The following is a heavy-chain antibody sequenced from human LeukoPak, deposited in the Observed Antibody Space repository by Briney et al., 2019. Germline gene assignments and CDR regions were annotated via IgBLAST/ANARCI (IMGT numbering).Heavy chain of an antibody. J-gene: IGHJ4*02. V-gene: IGHV3-23*01. CDR1: GFTFSSYA. D-gene: IGHD3-22*01. CDR3: AKYYYDSR. Sequence: PGGSLRLSCAASGFTFSSYAMSWVRQAPGKGLEWVSAISGTVTNTYYADSVKGRFTISRDNSKNTLYLQMNSLRAEDTAVYYCAKYYYDSRWGQGTLVTVSP. CDR2: ISGTVTNT.